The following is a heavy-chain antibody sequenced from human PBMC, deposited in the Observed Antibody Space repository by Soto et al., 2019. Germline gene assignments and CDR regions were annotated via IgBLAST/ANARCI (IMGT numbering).Heavy chain of an antibody. J-gene: IGHJ3*01. CDR1: GDTVSSTSST. CDR3: ATRRVNAFDV. Sequence: QTLLQPSGPGLLKPSQTLSLTCDISGDTVSSTSSTWNWIRLSPSRGFEWLGRTYYRTTCYTEYSTSVKSRILIDAASFQNPSSLQLTAVTADDTGLYFCATRRVNAFDVWGPGTVVTVSS. V-gene: IGHV6-1*01. CDR2: TYYRTTCYT. D-gene: IGHD2-2*01.